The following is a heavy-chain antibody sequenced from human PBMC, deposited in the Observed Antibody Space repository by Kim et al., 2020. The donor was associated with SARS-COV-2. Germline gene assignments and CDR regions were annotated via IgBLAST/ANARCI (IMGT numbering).Heavy chain of an antibody. CDR3: ANVATVTTVPHRDAFDI. J-gene: IGHJ3*02. Sequence: SVKVSCKASGGTFSSYAISWVRQAPGQGLEWMGGIIPIFGTANYAQKFQGRVTITADKSTSTAYMELSSLRSEDTAVYYCANVATVTTVPHRDAFDIWGQGTMVTVSS. V-gene: IGHV1-69*06. CDR1: GGTFSSYA. D-gene: IGHD4-17*01. CDR2: IIPIFGTA.